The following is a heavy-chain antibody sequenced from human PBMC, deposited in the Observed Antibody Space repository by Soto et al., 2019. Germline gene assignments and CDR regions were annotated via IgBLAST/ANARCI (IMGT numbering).Heavy chain of an antibody. J-gene: IGHJ6*02. CDR2: ISYDGSNK. V-gene: IGHV3-30*18. Sequence: GGSLRLSCAASGFTFSSYGMHWVRQAPGKGLEWVAVISYDGSNKYYADSVKGRFTISRDNSKNTLYLQMNSLRAEDTAVYYCAKDLRDYGDLKGRYCYYYGMDVWGQGTTVTVSS. CDR3: AKDLRDYGDLKGRYCYYYGMDV. D-gene: IGHD4-17*01. CDR1: GFTFSSYG.